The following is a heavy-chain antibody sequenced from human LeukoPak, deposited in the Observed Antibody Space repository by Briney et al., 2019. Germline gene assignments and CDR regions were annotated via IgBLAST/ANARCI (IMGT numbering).Heavy chain of an antibody. D-gene: IGHD5-18*01. J-gene: IGHJ6*03. CDR3: ARGYSYENYYYYYYMDV. CDR2: IIPIFGTA. Sequence: ASVKVSCKASGGTFSGYAISWVRQAPGRGLEWMGGIIPIFGTANYAQKFQGRVTITTDESTSTAYMELSSLRSEDTAVYYCARGYSYENYYYYYYMDVWGKGTTVTVSS. CDR1: GGTFSGYA. V-gene: IGHV1-69*05.